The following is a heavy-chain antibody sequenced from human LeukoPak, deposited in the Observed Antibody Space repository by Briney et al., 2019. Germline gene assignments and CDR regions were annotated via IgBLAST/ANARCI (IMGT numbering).Heavy chain of an antibody. CDR3: AKVKDIVVVPAAIRGSSFDY. Sequence: GRSLRLSCAASGFIFSSYGMHWVRQAPGKGLEWVALIWYDGSKKDYADSVRGRFTISRDNSKNTLNLQMNSLRAEDTAVYYCAKVKDIVVVPAAIRGSSFDYWGQGTLVTVSS. D-gene: IGHD2-2*02. CDR1: GFIFSSYG. CDR2: IWYDGSKK. V-gene: IGHV3-33*06. J-gene: IGHJ4*02.